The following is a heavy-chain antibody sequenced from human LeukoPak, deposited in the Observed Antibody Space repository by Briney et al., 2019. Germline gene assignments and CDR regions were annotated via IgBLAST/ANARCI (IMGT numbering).Heavy chain of an antibody. CDR2: ISAYNGNT. D-gene: IGHD5-18*01. CDR1: GYTFTSYG. J-gene: IGHJ4*02. Sequence: ASVKVSCKASGYTFTSYGISWVRQAPGQGLEWMGWISAYNGNTNYAQKLQGRVTMTTDTSTSTAYMELRSLRTEDTAVYYCARADTLWIQSSFDHWGQGTLVTVSS. CDR3: ARADTLWIQSSFDH. V-gene: IGHV1-18*01.